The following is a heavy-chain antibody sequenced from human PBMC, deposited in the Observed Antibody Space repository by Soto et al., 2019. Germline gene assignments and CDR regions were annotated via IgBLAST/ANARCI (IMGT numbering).Heavy chain of an antibody. CDR1: GVSIISYY. CDR2: IYYSGST. Sequence: SETLSLTCTVSGVSIISYYRSWIRQPPGKGLEWIGYIYYSGSTNYNPSLKSRVTISVDTSKNQFSLKLSSVTAADTAVYYCARDDGRLGFDYWGQGTLVTVS. V-gene: IGHV4-59*01. CDR3: ARDDGRLGFDY. D-gene: IGHD2-15*01. J-gene: IGHJ4*02.